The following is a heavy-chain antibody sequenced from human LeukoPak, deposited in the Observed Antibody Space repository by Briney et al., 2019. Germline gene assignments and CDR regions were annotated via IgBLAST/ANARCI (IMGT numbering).Heavy chain of an antibody. J-gene: IGHJ5*02. V-gene: IGHV4-4*08. Sequence: SETLSLTCTVSGGSISSYYWSWIRQPPGKGLEWIGYIYTSGSTNYNPSLKSRVTMSVDTSKNQFSLKLSSVTAADTAVYYCARARGCSSTSCLNWFDPWGQGTLVTVSS. D-gene: IGHD2-2*01. CDR1: GGSISSYY. CDR3: ARARGCSSTSCLNWFDP. CDR2: IYTSGST.